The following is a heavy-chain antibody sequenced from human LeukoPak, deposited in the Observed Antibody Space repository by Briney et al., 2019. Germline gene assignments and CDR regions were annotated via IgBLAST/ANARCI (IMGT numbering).Heavy chain of an antibody. V-gene: IGHV3-23*01. Sequence: AGGSLRLSCPASGFTFSSYAMMWVRQAPGKRLEWVSSITGSGDGTYYADSVRGRFTISRDNSKNTLYLQVNSLRAEDTAVYFCVKGFGRPTYYFECWGQGSLVTVSS. CDR3: VKGFGRPTYYFEC. CDR2: ITGSGDGT. D-gene: IGHD3-10*01. CDR1: GFTFSSYA. J-gene: IGHJ4*02.